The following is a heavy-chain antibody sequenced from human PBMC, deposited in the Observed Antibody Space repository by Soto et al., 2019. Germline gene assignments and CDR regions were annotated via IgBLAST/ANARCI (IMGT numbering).Heavy chain of an antibody. CDR1: GFTVSSDY. CDR2: IYSGGST. Sequence: EVQLVESGGGLVQPGGSLRLSCAASGFTVSSDYMSWVRQAPGKGLEWVSVIYSGGSTFYADSVKGRLTISRDKSKNTLYLQMNSLRAEDTAVYYCARGDSSSNFDYWGQGTLVTVSS. V-gene: IGHV3-66*01. D-gene: IGHD6-6*01. CDR3: ARGDSSSNFDY. J-gene: IGHJ4*02.